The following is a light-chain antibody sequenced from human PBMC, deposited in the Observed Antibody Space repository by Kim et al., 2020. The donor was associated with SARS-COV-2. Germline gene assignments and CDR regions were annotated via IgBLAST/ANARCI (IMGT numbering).Light chain of an antibody. V-gene: IGLV6-57*02. CDR1: SGRIASNY. J-gene: IGLJ3*02. CDR2: EDN. CDR3: QSYDSSNPWV. Sequence: KTVTISCTGSSGRIASNYVQWYKQRPGSAPTTVIYEDNQRPSGVPDRFSGSIDSSSNSASLTISGLKTEDEADYYCQSYDSSNPWVFGGGTQLTVL.